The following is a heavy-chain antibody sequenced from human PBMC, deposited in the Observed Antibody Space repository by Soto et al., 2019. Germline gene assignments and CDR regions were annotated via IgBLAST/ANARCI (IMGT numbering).Heavy chain of an antibody. J-gene: IGHJ4*02. CDR1: GFTFSSYV. D-gene: IGHD3-9*01. CDR2: ISYDGSNK. Sequence: GGSLRLSCAASGFTFSSYVMHWVRQAPGKGLEWVAVISYDGSNKYYADSVKGRFTISRDNSKNTLYLQMNSLRAEDTAVYYCARTRYDILTGYYPFVDYWGQGTLVTVSS. V-gene: IGHV3-30-3*01. CDR3: ARTRYDILTGYYPFVDY.